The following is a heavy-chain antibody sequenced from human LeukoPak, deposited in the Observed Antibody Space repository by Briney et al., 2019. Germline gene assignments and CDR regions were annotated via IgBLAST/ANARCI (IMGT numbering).Heavy chain of an antibody. Sequence: TSETLSLTCTVSGGSISSYYWSWIRQPPGKGLEWIGEINHSGSTNYNPSLKSRVTISVDTSKNQFSLKLSSVTAADTAVYYCARGKVVNVLRFLVGRGPYYYMDVWGKGTTVTVSS. CDR3: ARGKVVNVLRFLVGRGPYYYMDV. D-gene: IGHD3-3*01. V-gene: IGHV4-34*01. CDR1: GGSISSYY. J-gene: IGHJ6*03. CDR2: INHSGST.